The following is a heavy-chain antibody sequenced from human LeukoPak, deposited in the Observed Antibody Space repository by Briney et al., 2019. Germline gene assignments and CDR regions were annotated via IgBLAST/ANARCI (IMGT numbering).Heavy chain of an antibody. CDR2: IYYSGST. D-gene: IGHD3-22*01. CDR1: GGSISSSSYY. V-gene: IGHV4-39*07. Sequence: SETLSLTCTVSGGSISSSSYYWGWIRQPPGKGLEWIGSIYYSGSTYYNPSLKSRVTISVDTSKNQFSLKLSSVTAADTAVYYCARVDYYDSSGYYYGVLYYFDYWGQGTLVTVSS. J-gene: IGHJ4*02. CDR3: ARVDYYDSSGYYYGVLYYFDY.